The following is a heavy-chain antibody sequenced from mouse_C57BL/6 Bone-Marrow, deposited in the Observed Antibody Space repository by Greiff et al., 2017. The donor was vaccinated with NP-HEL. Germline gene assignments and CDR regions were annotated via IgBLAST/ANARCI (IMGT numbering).Heavy chain of an antibody. CDR1: GYSITSGYY. D-gene: IGHD1-1*01. Sequence: ESGPGLVKPSQSLSLTCSVTGYSITSGYYWNWIRQFPGNKLEWMGYISYDGSNNYNPSLKNRISITRDTSKNQFFLKLNSVTTEDTATYYCASRLRGFAYWGQGTLVTVSA. J-gene: IGHJ3*01. CDR3: ASRLRGFAY. CDR2: ISYDGSN. V-gene: IGHV3-6*01.